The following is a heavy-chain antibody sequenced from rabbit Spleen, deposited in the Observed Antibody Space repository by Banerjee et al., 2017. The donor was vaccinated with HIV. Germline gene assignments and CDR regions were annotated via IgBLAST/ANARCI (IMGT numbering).Heavy chain of an antibody. CDR3: ARDAGSGPYIDGYFDL. D-gene: IGHD8-1*01. Sequence: QEQLEESAGGLVQPGGSLKLSCKASGFSFSSPYDICWVRQAPGKGLEWIACIYTGNRKTYYASWAKGRFTISKTSSTTVTLQMTSLTVADMATYFCARDAGSGPYIDGYFDLWGPGHPGHRL. CDR1: GFSFSSPYD. CDR2: IYTGNRKT. V-gene: IGHV1S45*01. J-gene: IGHJ4*01.